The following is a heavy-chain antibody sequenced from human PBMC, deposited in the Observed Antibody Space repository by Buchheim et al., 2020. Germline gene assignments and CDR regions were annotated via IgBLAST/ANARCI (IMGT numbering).Heavy chain of an antibody. J-gene: IGHJ6*02. Sequence: HVQLRESGPGLVKPSETLSLTCTVSSGSVGSRTYHWSWIRQPPGKGLEWIGHISYTESTNYSPSLKSRATISVDMSKNQFSLKLTSMTAADTAVYYCARDRAGDYDIMTGTYVDGMDVWGQGTT. CDR2: ISYTEST. D-gene: IGHD3-9*01. V-gene: IGHV4-61*01. CDR1: SGSVGSRTYH. CDR3: ARDRAGDYDIMTGTYVDGMDV.